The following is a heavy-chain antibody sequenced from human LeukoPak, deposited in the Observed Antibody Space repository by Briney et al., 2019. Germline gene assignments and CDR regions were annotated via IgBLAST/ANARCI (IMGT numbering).Heavy chain of an antibody. V-gene: IGHV6-1*01. J-gene: IGHJ3*02. Sequence: SQTLSLTCALSGDSVSTNSAAWTWIRQSPSRGLEWLGRTYYRSKWNIDYAISVKSRITINPDTSKNHFSLQLRSVSPEDTALYYCAREQTDAFDIWGQGTMVTVSS. CDR3: AREQTDAFDI. CDR2: TYYRSKWNI. CDR1: GDSVSTNSAA.